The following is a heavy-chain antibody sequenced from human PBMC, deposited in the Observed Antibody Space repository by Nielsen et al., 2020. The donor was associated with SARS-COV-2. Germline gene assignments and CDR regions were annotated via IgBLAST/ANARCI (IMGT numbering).Heavy chain of an antibody. D-gene: IGHD4-17*01. V-gene: IGHV5-51*01. CDR2: IYRGDSAT. Sequence: GESLKISCKGSGYSFSSYWIGWVRQTPGKGLEWMVIIYRGDSATSYCPSFQGQITISADNSISTPYLQWSTLKASDTALYYCARHGGWGGSTVNRLYWGQGTLVTVSS. CDR1: GYSFSSYW. J-gene: IGHJ4*02. CDR3: ARHGGWGGSTVNRLY.